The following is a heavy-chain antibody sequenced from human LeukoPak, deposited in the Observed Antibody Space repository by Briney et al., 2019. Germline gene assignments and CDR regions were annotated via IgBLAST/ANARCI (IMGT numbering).Heavy chain of an antibody. CDR3: AKSEIAVAIDY. Sequence: SLRLSCAASGFTFDDYAMHWVRQAPGKGLEWVSGISWNSGSIGYADSVKGRFTISRDNAKNSLYLQMNSLRAEDTALYYCAKSEIAVAIDYWGQGTLVTVSS. V-gene: IGHV3-9*01. CDR2: ISWNSGSI. CDR1: GFTFDDYA. J-gene: IGHJ4*02. D-gene: IGHD6-19*01.